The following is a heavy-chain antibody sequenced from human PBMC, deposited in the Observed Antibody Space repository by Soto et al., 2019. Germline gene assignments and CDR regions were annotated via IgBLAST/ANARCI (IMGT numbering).Heavy chain of an antibody. D-gene: IGHD3-9*01. CDR3: ARRLNDILTGSNWFDP. V-gene: IGHV3-21*01. CDR1: GFTFSSYS. Sequence: GGSLRLSCAASGFTFSSYSMHWVRQAPGKGLEWVSSISSSSSYIYYADSVKGRFTISRDNAKNSLYLQMNSLRAEDTAVYYCARRLNDILTGSNWFDPGGQGTLVTAPQ. J-gene: IGHJ5*02. CDR2: ISSSSSYI.